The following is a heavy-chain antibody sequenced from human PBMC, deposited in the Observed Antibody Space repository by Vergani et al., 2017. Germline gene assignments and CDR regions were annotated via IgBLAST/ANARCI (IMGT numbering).Heavy chain of an antibody. V-gene: IGHV4-61*02. J-gene: IGHJ4*02. CDR3: ASGSRAEGGSGPDE. CDR1: CGSVRTSIGYY. Sequence: QVQLQESGPGLVKPSQTLSLSCTVSCGSVRTSIGYYWTWIRQPAGKTLEWIGEIFSSGTTNYNPSFKNRVTMSVDTSKNQFSLKLNSVTAAGTAVYYCASGSRAEGGSGPDEWGQGTLVTVSS. CDR2: IFSSGTT. D-gene: IGHD6-13*01.